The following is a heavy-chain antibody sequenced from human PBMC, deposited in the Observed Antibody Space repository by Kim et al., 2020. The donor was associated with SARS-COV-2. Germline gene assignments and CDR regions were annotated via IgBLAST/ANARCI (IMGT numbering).Heavy chain of an antibody. CDR3: ARGYCSSTSCQISPYYYYYMDV. V-gene: IGHV1-69*13. J-gene: IGHJ6*03. CDR1: GGTFSSYA. D-gene: IGHD2-2*01. CDR2: IIPIFGTA. Sequence: SVKVSCKASGGTFSSYAISWVRQAPGQGLEWMGGIIPIFGTANYAQKFQGRVTITADESTSTAYMELSSLRSEDTAVYYCARGYCSSTSCQISPYYYYYMDVWGKGPRSPSP.